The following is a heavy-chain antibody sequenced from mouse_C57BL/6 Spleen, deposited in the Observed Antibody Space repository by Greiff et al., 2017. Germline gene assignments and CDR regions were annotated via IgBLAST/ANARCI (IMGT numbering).Heavy chain of an antibody. CDR2: INPGSGGT. D-gene: IGHD3-2*02. CDR1: GFAFTNYV. Sequence: VQLLQSGAELVRPGTSVKVSCKASGFAFTNYVIEWVKQRPGQGLEWIGVINPGSGGTNYPEKFKGKATLTADNSSSTAYMQLSSLTSDDTAVYFCAREVDNSGYGFAYWGQGTLVTVSA. CDR3: AREVDNSGYGFAY. V-gene: IGHV1-54*01. J-gene: IGHJ3*01.